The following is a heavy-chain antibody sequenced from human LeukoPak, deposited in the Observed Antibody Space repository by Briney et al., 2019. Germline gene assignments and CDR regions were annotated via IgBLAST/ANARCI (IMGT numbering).Heavy chain of an antibody. J-gene: IGHJ4*02. V-gene: IGHV1-69*13. Sequence: SVKVSCKASGGTFSSYAISWVRHAPGQGLEWMGGIIPIFGTANYAQKFQGRVTITADESTSTAYMELGSLRSEDTAVYYCAREVFRGPFHYWGQGTLVTVSS. CDR1: GGTFSSYA. CDR3: AREVFRGPFHY. CDR2: IIPIFGTA. D-gene: IGHD2/OR15-2a*01.